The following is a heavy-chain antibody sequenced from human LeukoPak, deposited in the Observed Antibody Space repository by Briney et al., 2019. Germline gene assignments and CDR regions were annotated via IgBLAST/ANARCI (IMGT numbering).Heavy chain of an antibody. J-gene: IGHJ4*02. V-gene: IGHV3-23*01. CDR1: GFTFSDFA. D-gene: IGHD3-10*01. CDR2: ISDGGSIT. CDR3: AKSRGSGSNMARGVNFDY. Sequence: GGSLRLSCAASGFTFSDFAMSWVRQAPGEGLEWVSTISDGGSITYYADSVKGRFTISRDNSKNTLFLQMNSLRAEDTALYYCAKSRGSGSNMARGVNFDYWGQGTLVTVSS.